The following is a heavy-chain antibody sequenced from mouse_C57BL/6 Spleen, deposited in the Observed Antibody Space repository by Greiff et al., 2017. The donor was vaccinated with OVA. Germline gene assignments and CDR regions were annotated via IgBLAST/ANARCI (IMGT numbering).Heavy chain of an antibody. D-gene: IGHD2-4*01. CDR2: IYPGSGNT. CDR3: ARWDYDLYYAMDY. CDR1: GYTFTDYY. Sequence: VQLQQSGAELVRPGASVKLSCKASGYTFTDYYINWVKQRPGQGLEWIARIYPGSGNTYYNEKFKGKATLTAEKSSSTAYMQLSSLTSEDSAVYFCARWDYDLYYAMDYWGQGTSVTVSS. J-gene: IGHJ4*01. V-gene: IGHV1-76*01.